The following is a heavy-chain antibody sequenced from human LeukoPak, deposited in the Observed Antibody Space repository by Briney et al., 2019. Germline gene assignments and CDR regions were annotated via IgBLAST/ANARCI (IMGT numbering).Heavy chain of an antibody. D-gene: IGHD6-13*01. CDR1: GGSISSSSYY. CDR3: ARLVAAAGTGVGRYNWFDP. J-gene: IGHJ5*02. Sequence: PSETLSLTCTVSGGSISSSSYYWVWIRQPPGKGLEWIGSISYVGSTYYNPSLKSRVTISVGTSKNQFSLKLSSVTAADTALYYYARLVAAAGTGVGRYNWFDPWGQGTLVTVSS. V-gene: IGHV4-39*01. CDR2: ISYVGST.